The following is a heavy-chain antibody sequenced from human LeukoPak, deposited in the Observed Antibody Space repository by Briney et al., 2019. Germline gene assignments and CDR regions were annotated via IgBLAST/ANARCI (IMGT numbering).Heavy chain of an antibody. Sequence: SGTLSLTCTVSGGFIGSSSFYWAWIRQPPGKGLEWIGSLAYSGNTYYKSSLKSRVTLSVDASKNQCSLNLTSVTAADTALFYCASSTSYYYDSSGYFEYWGQGILVTVSS. CDR1: GGFIGSSSFY. D-gene: IGHD3-22*01. CDR3: ASSTSYYYDSSGYFEY. CDR2: LAYSGNT. J-gene: IGHJ4*02. V-gene: IGHV4-39*01.